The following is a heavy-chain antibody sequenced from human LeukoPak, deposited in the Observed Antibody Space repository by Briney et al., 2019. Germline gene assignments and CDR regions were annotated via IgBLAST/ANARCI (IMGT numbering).Heavy chain of an antibody. J-gene: IGHJ5*02. CDR1: GFTLSNSW. V-gene: IGHV3-74*01. D-gene: IGHD2/OR15-2a*01. CDR2: INSDGSTT. Sequence: GGSLRLSCAASGFTLSNSWIHWVRQAPGKGLVWVSRINSDGSTTTYADSVKGRFTISRDNAKNTLYLQMNNLRAEDTAVYYCARAARADCTSPTCHSWLAPWGQGTQVTVSS. CDR3: ARAARADCTSPTCHSWLAP.